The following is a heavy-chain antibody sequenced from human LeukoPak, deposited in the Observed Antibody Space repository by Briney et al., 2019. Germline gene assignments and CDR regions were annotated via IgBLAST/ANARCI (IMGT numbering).Heavy chain of an antibody. CDR3: AGSLGYYGMDV. V-gene: IGHV1-46*01. CDR2: INPSGGST. D-gene: IGHD3-16*01. J-gene: IGHJ6*02. CDR1: GYTFTNYY. Sequence: ASVKVSCKASGYTFTNYYIHWVRQAPGQGLEWMGMINPSGGSTNYAQKFQGRVTITADKSTSTAYMELSSLRSEDTAVYYCAGSLGYYGMDVWGRGTTVTVSS.